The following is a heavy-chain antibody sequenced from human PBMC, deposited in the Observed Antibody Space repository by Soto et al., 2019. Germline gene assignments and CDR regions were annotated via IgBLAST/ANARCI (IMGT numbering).Heavy chain of an antibody. V-gene: IGHV4-59*01. CDR2: IYYSGST. CDR1: GGSIGSYY. D-gene: IGHD3-22*01. CDR3: ARDFRYAGYDSTGYYYGGHFDY. J-gene: IGHJ4*02. Sequence: QVQLQESGPGLVKPSETLSLTCTVSGGSIGSYYWSWIRQPPGKGLEWIGYIYYSGSTKYNPSLQSRVTIAVDTSKNQFSLKLTSLTAADTAVYFCARDFRYAGYDSTGYYYGGHFDYWGQGILVAVSS.